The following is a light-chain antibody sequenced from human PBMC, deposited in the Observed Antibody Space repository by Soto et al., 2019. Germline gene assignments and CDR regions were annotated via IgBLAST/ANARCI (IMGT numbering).Light chain of an antibody. V-gene: IGLV1-40*01. J-gene: IGLJ1*01. CDR2: GNG. CDR1: SSNIGAGYD. CDR3: QTYDSSLSGLFV. Sequence: QSVLTQPPSVSGAPGQRVTISCTGSSSNIGAGYDVHWYQQLPGTAPNLLIFGNGNRPSGVPDRFSGSKSDTSASLAITGLRAEDEADYYCQTYDSSLSGLFVFGTGTKVTVL.